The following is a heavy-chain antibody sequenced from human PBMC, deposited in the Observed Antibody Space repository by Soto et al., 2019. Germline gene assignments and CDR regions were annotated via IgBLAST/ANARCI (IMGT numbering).Heavy chain of an antibody. J-gene: IGHJ4*02. Sequence: PSETLSLTCTVSGGSISSGGYYRSWIRQHPGKGLEWIGYIYYSGSTYYNPSLKSRVTISVDTSKNQFSLKLSSVTTADTAVYYCARSRYTSGWWTPPFDYWGQGTLVTVSS. V-gene: IGHV4-31*03. CDR2: IYYSGST. CDR1: GGSISSGGYY. D-gene: IGHD6-19*01. CDR3: ARSRYTSGWWTPPFDY.